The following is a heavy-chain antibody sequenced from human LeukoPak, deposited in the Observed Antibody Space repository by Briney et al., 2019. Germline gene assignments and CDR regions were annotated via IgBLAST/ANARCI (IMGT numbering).Heavy chain of an antibody. CDR1: GFTFSSYE. CDR2: ISSSGSTI. CDR3: ARMMRILTGRDY. Sequence: GGSLRLSCAASGFTFSSYEMNWVRQAPGKGLEWVSYISSSGSTIYYADSVKGRFTISRDNAKNSLYLQMNSLRAEDTAVYYCARMMRILTGRDYWGQGTLVTVSS. D-gene: IGHD3-9*01. V-gene: IGHV3-48*03. J-gene: IGHJ4*02.